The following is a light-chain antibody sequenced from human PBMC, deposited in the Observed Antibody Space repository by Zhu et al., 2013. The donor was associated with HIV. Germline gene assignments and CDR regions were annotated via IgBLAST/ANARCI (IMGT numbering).Light chain of an antibody. CDR2: GIS. Sequence: EIVLAQSPGTLSLSPGERATLSCRASQSLSSSYLAWFQQKSGQAPRLLISGISNRAAGIPDRYSGSGSGTDFTLTISRLEPEDFAMYYCQHYGNSPPRFTFGPGTKVDFK. CDR1: QSLSSSY. J-gene: IGKJ3*01. CDR3: QHYGNSPPRFT. V-gene: IGKV3-20*01.